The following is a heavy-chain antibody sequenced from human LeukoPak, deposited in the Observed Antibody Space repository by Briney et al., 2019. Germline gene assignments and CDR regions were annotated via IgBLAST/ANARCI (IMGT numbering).Heavy chain of an antibody. V-gene: IGHV4-59*01. CDR3: ARDQSNIAAAGWYIDL. D-gene: IGHD6-13*01. CDR2: IYTSGST. Sequence: SETLSLTCTVSGGSISSYYWSWIRQPPGKGLEWIGYIYTSGSTNYNPSLKSRVTISVDTSKNQFSLKLTSVTPADTAVYFCARDQSNIAAAGWYIDLWGRGTLVTVSS. J-gene: IGHJ2*01. CDR1: GGSISSYY.